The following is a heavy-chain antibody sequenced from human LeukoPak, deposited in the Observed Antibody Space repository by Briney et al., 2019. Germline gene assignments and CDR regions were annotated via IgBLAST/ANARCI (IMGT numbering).Heavy chain of an antibody. CDR2: IYYSGST. D-gene: IGHD2-15*01. V-gene: IGHV4-31*03. CDR3: ARAGVVAATPHDAFDI. Sequence: PSETLSLTCTVSGGSISSGGYYWSWIRRHPGKGLEWLGYIYYSGSTYYNPYLKSRVTITVDTSKNQFSLKLSSVTAADTVVYYCARAGVVAATPHDAFDIWGQGTMVTVSS. J-gene: IGHJ3*02. CDR1: GGSISSGGYY.